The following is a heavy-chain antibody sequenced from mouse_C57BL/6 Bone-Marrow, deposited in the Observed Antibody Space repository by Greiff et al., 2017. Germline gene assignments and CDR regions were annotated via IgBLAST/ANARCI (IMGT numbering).Heavy chain of an antibody. CDR3: ARGAY. V-gene: IGHV1-80*01. CDR1: GYAFSSYW. CDR2: IYPGDGDT. Sequence: LVESGASVKISCKASGYAFSSYWMNGVKQSPGKSLEWIGQIYPGDGDTNYNGKFKGKATLTADKSSSTAYMQLSSLTSDDSAVYFCARGAYWGQGTLVTVSA. J-gene: IGHJ3*01.